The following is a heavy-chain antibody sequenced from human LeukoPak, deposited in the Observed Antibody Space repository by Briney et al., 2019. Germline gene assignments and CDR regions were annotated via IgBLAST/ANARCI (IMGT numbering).Heavy chain of an antibody. CDR1: GYTFTGYY. D-gene: IGHD6-19*01. V-gene: IGHV1-69*04. Sequence: SVKVSCKASGYTFTGYYMHWVRQAPGQGLEWMGRIIPILGIANYAQKFQGRVTITADKSTSTAYMELRSLRSDDTAVYYCARVQQWLVDVWGQGTTVTVSS. CDR3: ARVQQWLVDV. CDR2: IIPILGIA. J-gene: IGHJ6*02.